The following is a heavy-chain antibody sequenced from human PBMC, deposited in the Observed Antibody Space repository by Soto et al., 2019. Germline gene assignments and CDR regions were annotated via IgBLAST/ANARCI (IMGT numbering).Heavy chain of an antibody. CDR3: ARVLMDSTSWSYYFDY. CDR2: IYYSGST. V-gene: IGHV4-61*01. Sequence: QVQLQESGPGLVKPSETLSLTSTVSGGSVSSGSYYWSWIRQPPGKGLEWIGYIYYSGSTTHNPSLKSRVTISVDTSKSQFSLKLSSVTAAYTAVYYCARVLMDSTSWSYYFDYWGQGTLVTVSS. D-gene: IGHD6-13*01. J-gene: IGHJ4*02. CDR1: GGSVSSGSYY.